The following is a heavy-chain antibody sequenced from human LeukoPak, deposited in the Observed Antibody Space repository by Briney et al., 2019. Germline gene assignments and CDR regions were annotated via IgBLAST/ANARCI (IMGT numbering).Heavy chain of an antibody. CDR3: ARVAVAGTYYGMDV. V-gene: IGHV4-34*01. J-gene: IGHJ6*02. D-gene: IGHD6-19*01. Sequence: SETLSLTCAVYGGSFSGYYWSWIRQPPGNGLEWIGEINHSGSTNYNPSLKSRVTISVDTSKNQFSLKLSSVTAADTAVYYCARVAVAGTYYGMDVWGQGTTVTVSS. CDR2: INHSGST. CDR1: GGSFSGYY.